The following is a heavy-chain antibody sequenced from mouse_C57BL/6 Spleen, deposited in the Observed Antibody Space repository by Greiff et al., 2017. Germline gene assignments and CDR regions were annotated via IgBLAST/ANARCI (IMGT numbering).Heavy chain of an antibody. D-gene: IGHD1-1*01. CDR1: GYAFSSSW. Sequence: QVQLKESGPELVKPGASVKISCKASGYAFSSSWMNWVKQRPGRGLEWIGRIYPGDGDTNYNGKFKGKATLTADKTSSTAYMQLSSLTSEDSAVYFFTRTVKIRDETAMDYWGQGTSVTVSS. J-gene: IGHJ4*01. CDR3: TRTVKIRDETAMDY. CDR2: IYPGDGDT. V-gene: IGHV1-82*01.